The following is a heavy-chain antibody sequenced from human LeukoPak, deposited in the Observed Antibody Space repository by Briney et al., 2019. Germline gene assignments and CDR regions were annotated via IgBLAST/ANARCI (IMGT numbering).Heavy chain of an antibody. J-gene: IGHJ4*02. V-gene: IGHV4-61*01. Sequence: SEPLSLTCTVSGGSVSSCSYYWSWIRQPPGEGLEWIGYIYYSGSTNYNPSLKSRVTIAVDTSKSLFSLKLNSLIAADTAVYYCARHGGQRLLRLSRQYYFEYWGQGTLVTVSS. CDR3: ARHGGQRLLRLSRQYYFEY. CDR1: GGSVSSCSYY. D-gene: IGHD6-25*01. CDR2: IYYSGST.